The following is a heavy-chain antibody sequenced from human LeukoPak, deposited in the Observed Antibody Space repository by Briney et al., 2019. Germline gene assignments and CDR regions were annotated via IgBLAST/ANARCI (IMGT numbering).Heavy chain of an antibody. CDR2: IYTSGST. D-gene: IGHD3-16*01. Sequence: SSETLSLTCTVSGGSISSGSYYWSWIRQPAGKGLEWIGRIYTSGSTNYNPSLKSRVTMSVDTSKNQFSLKLSSVTAADTAVYYCARDGSSRGGEFDYWGQGTLVTVSS. CDR1: GGSISSGSYY. CDR3: ARDGSSRGGEFDY. J-gene: IGHJ4*02. V-gene: IGHV4-61*02.